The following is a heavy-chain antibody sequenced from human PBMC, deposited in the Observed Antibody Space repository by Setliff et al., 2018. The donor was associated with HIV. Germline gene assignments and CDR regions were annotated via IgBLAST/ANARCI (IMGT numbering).Heavy chain of an antibody. CDR2: IYADGNT. Sequence: PGGSLRLSCAVSGFNVGDSYMRWARQSPGQGLEWVSVIYADGNTYYAESVKGRFVNSRDVSKNTLYLQMRSLRPDDPAVSYCAHDRRGGVWNDALHYMDVWGRGTTVTV. J-gene: IGHJ6*03. D-gene: IGHD1-1*01. CDR3: AHDRRGGVWNDALHYMDV. V-gene: IGHV3-53*05. CDR1: GFNVGDSY.